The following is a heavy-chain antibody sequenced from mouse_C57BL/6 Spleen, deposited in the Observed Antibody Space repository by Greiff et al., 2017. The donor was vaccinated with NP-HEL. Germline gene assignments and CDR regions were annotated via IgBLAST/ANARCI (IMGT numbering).Heavy chain of an antibody. CDR2: IYPGSGST. V-gene: IGHV1-55*01. CDR1: GYTFTSYW. CDR3: ARGDYYYGSRDY. D-gene: IGHD1-1*01. Sequence: QVQLKQPGAELVKPGASVKMSCKASGYTFTSYWITWVKQRPGQGLEWIGDIYPGSGSTNYNEKFKSKATLTVDTSSSTAYMQLSSLTSEDSAVYYCARGDYYYGSRDYWGQGTTLTVSS. J-gene: IGHJ2*01.